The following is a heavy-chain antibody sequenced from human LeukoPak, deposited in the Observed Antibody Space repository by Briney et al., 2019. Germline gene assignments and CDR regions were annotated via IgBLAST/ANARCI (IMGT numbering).Heavy chain of an antibody. J-gene: IGHJ3*02. CDR3: VKDRGRMWLQLPDI. D-gene: IGHD5-18*01. CDR2: IYYSGST. Sequence: SETLSLTCTVSGGSISSSTYYWGWIRQPPGKGLEWIGSIYYSGSTYYNPSLKSRVTISVDTSKNQFSLKLSSVTAADTAVYYCVKDRGRMWLQLPDIWGQGTLVTVSS. V-gene: IGHV4-39*01. CDR1: GGSISSSTYY.